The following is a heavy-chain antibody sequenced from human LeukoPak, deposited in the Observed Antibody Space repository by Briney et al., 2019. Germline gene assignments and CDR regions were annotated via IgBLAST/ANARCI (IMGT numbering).Heavy chain of an antibody. CDR1: GFTFDDYA. J-gene: IGHJ6*03. D-gene: IGHD2-8*01. CDR2: ISWNRGSI. Sequence: GRSLRLSYAASGFTFDDYAFHWVRQAPGKGLEWVSGISWNRGSIGYADSVKGRFTISRDNAKNSLYLQMSSLRAEDTALYYCAKDNTRRSTNFYYYYYMDVWGKGTTVIVSS. V-gene: IGHV3-9*01. CDR3: AKDNTRRSTNFYYYYYMDV.